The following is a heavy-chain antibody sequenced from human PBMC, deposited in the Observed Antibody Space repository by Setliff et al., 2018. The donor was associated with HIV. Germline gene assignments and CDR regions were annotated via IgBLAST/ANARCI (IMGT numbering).Heavy chain of an antibody. D-gene: IGHD6-19*01. CDR1: GYTFNSYG. V-gene: IGHV1-18*01. J-gene: IGHJ4*02. CDR3: ARGVSQAYTYGSGAYYYFDF. Sequence: ASVKVSCKASGYTFNSYGISWVRQAPGQGPEWVGWIATYNGNTNYAQRLQGRVTLTTDTSTSTAYMELRSLRLDDTAVYFCARGVSQAYTYGSGAYYYFDFWGLGTLVTSPQ. CDR2: IATYNGNT.